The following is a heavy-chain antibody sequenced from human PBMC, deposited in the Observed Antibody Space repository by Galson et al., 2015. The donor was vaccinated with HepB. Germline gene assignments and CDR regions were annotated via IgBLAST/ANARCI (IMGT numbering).Heavy chain of an antibody. D-gene: IGHD2-2*03. CDR2: ISGGSTGT. CDR3: ARWGFGYCTSDSCFGYFDY. V-gene: IGHV3-23*01. J-gene: IGHJ4*02. CDR1: GFTFSNYA. Sequence: SLRLSCAASGFTFSNYAMSWVRQAPGKGLEWVSVISGGSTGTYYADSIKGRFTISRDNSKTTLYLQMNSLRAEDTAVYYCARWGFGYCTSDSCFGYFDYWGQGTLVTVSS.